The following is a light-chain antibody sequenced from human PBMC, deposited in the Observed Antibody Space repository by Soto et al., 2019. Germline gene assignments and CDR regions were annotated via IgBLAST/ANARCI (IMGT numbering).Light chain of an antibody. V-gene: IGKV3-20*01. CDR1: QSVSSSY. J-gene: IGKJ1*01. CDR3: QQYGSSPSA. CDR2: GAS. Sequence: EIVLTQSPGTLSLSPGERATLSCRASQSVSSSYLAWYQQKPGQAPRLLIYGASGRATGIPDRFSGSGSGTDFTLTISRLEPEDFVVYYCQQYGSSPSAFGQGTKVEIK.